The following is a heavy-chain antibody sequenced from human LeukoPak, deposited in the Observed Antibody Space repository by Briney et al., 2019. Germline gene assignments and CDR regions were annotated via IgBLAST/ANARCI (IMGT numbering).Heavy chain of an antibody. J-gene: IGHJ4*02. CDR1: GFTFSSYA. Sequence: PGRSLRLSCAASGFTFSSYAMHWVRQAPGKGLEWVAVISYDGSNKYYADSVKGRFTISRDNSKNTLYLQMNSLRAEDTAVYYCAKDSPPIAVAEYYFDYWGQGTLVTVSS. CDR3: AKDSPPIAVAEYYFDY. V-gene: IGHV3-30*04. CDR2: ISYDGSNK. D-gene: IGHD6-19*01.